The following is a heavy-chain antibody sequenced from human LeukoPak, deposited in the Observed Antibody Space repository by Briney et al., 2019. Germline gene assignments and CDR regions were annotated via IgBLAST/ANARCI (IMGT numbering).Heavy chain of an antibody. CDR1: GFTFDDYG. V-gene: IGHV3-20*04. J-gene: IGHJ3*02. CDR3: ARVDCSSTSCYVGDFDI. D-gene: IGHD2-2*01. CDR2: INWNGGST. Sequence: GGSLRLSCAASGFTFDDYGMSWVRQAPGKGLEWVSGINWNGGSTGYADSVKGRFTISRDSAKNSLYLQMNSLRAEDTALYYCARVDCSSTSCYVGDFDIWGQGTMVTVSS.